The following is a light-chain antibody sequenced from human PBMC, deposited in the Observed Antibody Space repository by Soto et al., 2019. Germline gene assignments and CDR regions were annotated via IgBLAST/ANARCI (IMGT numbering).Light chain of an antibody. CDR1: NIGSKG. Sequence: SYELTQPPSVSVAPGQTGRIPCGGNNIGSKGVHWYQQSPGLAPVLVVYDDRDRPSGIPERFSGSNSGNTATLTISRVEAGDEADYYCQVWDSSSDHVVFGGGTKLTVL. V-gene: IGLV3-21*02. J-gene: IGLJ2*01. CDR3: QVWDSSSDHVV. CDR2: DDR.